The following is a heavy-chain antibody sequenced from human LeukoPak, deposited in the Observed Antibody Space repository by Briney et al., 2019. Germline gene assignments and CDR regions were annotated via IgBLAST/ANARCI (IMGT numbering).Heavy chain of an antibody. J-gene: IGHJ1*01. D-gene: IGHD3-22*01. Sequence: GGSLRLSCAASGFIVSNNYMGWVRQAPGKGLEWVSTIYTAGNTYYADSVKGRFTISRDNSNNTLYLQMNSLRAEDTAVYYCAKEIYNDDSPIDFHHWGQGTLVTVSS. CDR2: IYTAGNT. V-gene: IGHV3-53*01. CDR3: AKEIYNDDSPIDFHH. CDR1: GFIVSNNY.